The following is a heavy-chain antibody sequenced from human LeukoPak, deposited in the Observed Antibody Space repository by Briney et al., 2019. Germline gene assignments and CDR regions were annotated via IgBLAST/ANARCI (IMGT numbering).Heavy chain of an antibody. CDR2: INPNSGGT. D-gene: IGHD6-13*01. J-gene: IGHJ4*02. CDR1: GYTFTGYY. V-gene: IGHV1-2*02. Sequence: GASVTVSFKASGYTFTGYYMHWVRQAPGQGREWMGWINPNSGGTNYAQKFQGRVTMTRDTSISTAYMELSRLRSDDTAVYYCARDRGIAAAGLIDYWGQGTLVTVSS. CDR3: ARDRGIAAAGLIDY.